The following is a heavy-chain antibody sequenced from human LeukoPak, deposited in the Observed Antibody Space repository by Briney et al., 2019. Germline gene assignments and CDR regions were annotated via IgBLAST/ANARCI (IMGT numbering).Heavy chain of an antibody. V-gene: IGHV4-38-2*01. CDR3: ARGFTRIFDY. J-gene: IGHJ4*02. Sequence: PSETLSLTCAVSGYSISSGYYWGWIRQPPGKGLEWIGYIYYSGSTNYNPSLKSRVTISVDTSKNQFSLKLSSVTAADTAVYYCARGFTRIFDYWGQGTLVTVSS. CDR2: IYYSGST. D-gene: IGHD2-15*01. CDR1: GYSISSGYY.